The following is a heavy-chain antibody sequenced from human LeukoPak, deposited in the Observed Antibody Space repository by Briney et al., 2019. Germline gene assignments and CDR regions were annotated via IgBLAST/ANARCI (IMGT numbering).Heavy chain of an antibody. CDR3: AKRSSSWSFDY. J-gene: IGHJ4*02. CDR2: ISWNSGSI. V-gene: IGHV3-9*01. D-gene: IGHD6-13*01. CDR1: GFTFDDYA. Sequence: GRSLRLSCAASGFTFDDYAMHWVRQAPGKGLEWVSGISWNSGSIGYADSVKGRFTISRDNSKNTLYLQMNSLRAEDTAVYYCAKRSSSWSFDYWGQGTLVTVSS.